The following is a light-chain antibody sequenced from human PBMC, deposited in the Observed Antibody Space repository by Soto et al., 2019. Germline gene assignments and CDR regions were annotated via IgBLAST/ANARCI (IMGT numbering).Light chain of an antibody. V-gene: IGLV2-14*01. CDR1: SIDVGNYKY. CDR3: FSYTSSGTYV. J-gene: IGLJ1*01. Sequence: SVLTQPASVSGSPGQSITISCTGTSIDVGNYKYVSWYQQHPGKAPKLMIYEVSNRPSGVSNRFSGSKSGNTASLTISGLQAEDETDYYCFSYTSSGTYVFGTGTKSPS. CDR2: EVS.